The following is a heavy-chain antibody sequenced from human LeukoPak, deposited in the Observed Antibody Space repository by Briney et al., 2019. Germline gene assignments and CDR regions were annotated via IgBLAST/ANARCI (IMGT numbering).Heavy chain of an antibody. Sequence: SQTLSLTCTVSGGSISSGDYYWSWIRQPPGKGLEWIGYIYYSGSTYYNPSLKSRVTMSVDTSKNQFSLKLSSVTAADTAVYYCARNLRITIFGVVRINWFDPWGQGTLVTVSS. J-gene: IGHJ5*02. CDR1: GGSISSGDYY. V-gene: IGHV4-30-4*08. CDR2: IYYSGST. CDR3: ARNLRITIFGVVRINWFDP. D-gene: IGHD3-3*01.